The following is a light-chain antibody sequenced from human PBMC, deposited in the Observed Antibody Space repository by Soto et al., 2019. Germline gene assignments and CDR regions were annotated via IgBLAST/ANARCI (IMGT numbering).Light chain of an antibody. Sequence: EIVLTQSPGTLSLSPGERATLSCRASQSVSSSYLAWYQQKPGQAPRLLIYGASSRATGIPDRFSGSGSGTDFTLTISRLEPEDLAVYSCQKYGSSPHTFGQGTKLEIK. CDR3: QKYGSSPHT. J-gene: IGKJ2*01. V-gene: IGKV3-20*01. CDR1: QSVSSSY. CDR2: GAS.